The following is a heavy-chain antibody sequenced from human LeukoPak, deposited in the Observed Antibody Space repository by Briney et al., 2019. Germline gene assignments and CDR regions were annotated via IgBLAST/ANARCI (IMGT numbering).Heavy chain of an antibody. CDR3: AKAPLSLYYYDSSGYPYYFDY. CDR2: ISGSGGST. Sequence: PGGSLRLSCAASGFTFSSYEMNWVRQAPGKGLEWVSAISGSGGSTYYADSVKGRFTISRDNSKNTLYLQMNSLRAEDTAVYYCAKAPLSLYYYDSSGYPYYFDYWGQGTLVTVSS. CDR1: GFTFSSYE. D-gene: IGHD3-22*01. V-gene: IGHV3-23*01. J-gene: IGHJ4*02.